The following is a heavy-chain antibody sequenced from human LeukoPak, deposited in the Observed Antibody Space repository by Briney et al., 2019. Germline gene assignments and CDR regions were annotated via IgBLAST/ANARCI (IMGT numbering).Heavy chain of an antibody. Sequence: KSSETLSLTCTVSGGSTSSGDYYWSWIRQPPGKGLEWIAYMYCSGSTYYNPSLKSRVTMSADTSKNQLSLKLSSVTAADTAVYYCARPYYYDSRIDPWGQGILVTVSS. CDR2: MYCSGST. V-gene: IGHV4-30-4*01. D-gene: IGHD3-22*01. CDR3: ARPYYYDSRIDP. J-gene: IGHJ5*02. CDR1: GGSTSSGDYY.